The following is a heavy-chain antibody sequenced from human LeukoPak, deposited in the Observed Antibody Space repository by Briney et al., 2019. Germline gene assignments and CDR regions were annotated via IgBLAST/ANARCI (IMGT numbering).Heavy chain of an antibody. CDR2: IYYSGST. CDR1: GGSISSSSYY. CDR3: ARQYYDFWSGCPHDAFDI. Sequence: PSETLSLTCTVSGGSISSSSYYWGWIRQPPGKGLEWIGSIYYSGSTYYNPSLKSRVTISVDTSKNQFSLKLSSVTAADTAVYYCARQYYDFWSGCPHDAFDIWGQGTMVTVSS. V-gene: IGHV4-39*01. J-gene: IGHJ3*02. D-gene: IGHD3-3*01.